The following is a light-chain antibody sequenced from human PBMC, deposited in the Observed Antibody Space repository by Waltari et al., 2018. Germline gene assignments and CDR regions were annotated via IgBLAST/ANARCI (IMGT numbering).Light chain of an antibody. CDR3: QSFDNMLSGGVV. Sequence: QSVLTQPPSVSGTPGPRVTIPCSGSTYNLGAGPALPWYQHLPGTAPKPLIYGNNNRPSGVPDRFSGSKSGTSASLAITGLQADDEADYFCQSFDNMLSGGVVFGGGTKLAVL. V-gene: IGLV1-40*01. CDR2: GNN. J-gene: IGLJ2*01. CDR1: TYNLGAGPA.